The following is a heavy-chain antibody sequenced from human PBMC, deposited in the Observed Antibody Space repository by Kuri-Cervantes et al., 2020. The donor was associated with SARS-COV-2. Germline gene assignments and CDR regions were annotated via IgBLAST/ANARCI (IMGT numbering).Heavy chain of an antibody. Sequence: GGSLRLSCAASGFIFSDYYMSWIRQAPGKGLEWVSYISSSETTIYYADSVKGRFTISRDNAKNSLYLQMNSLRAEDTAVYYCARTSYYDSSGYPGVEYFQHWGQGTLVTVSS. J-gene: IGHJ1*01. CDR1: GFIFSDYY. CDR2: ISSSETTI. CDR3: ARTSYYDSSGYPGVEYFQH. D-gene: IGHD3-22*01. V-gene: IGHV3-11*04.